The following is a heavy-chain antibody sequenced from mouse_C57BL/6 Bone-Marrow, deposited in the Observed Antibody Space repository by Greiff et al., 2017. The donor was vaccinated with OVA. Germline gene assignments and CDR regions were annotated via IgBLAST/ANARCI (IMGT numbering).Heavy chain of an antibody. D-gene: IGHD1-1*01. J-gene: IGHJ3*01. CDR3: ASSDYGSHRYGDY. Sequence: VKLQQSGAELVRPGTSVKMSCKASGYTFTNYWIGWAKQRPGHGLEWIGDIYPGGGYTNYNAKFKGKATLTADKSSNTAYMQFSSLTSEDTAIYYCASSDYGSHRYGDYWGKGTMVTVSA. V-gene: IGHV1-63*01. CDR2: IYPGGGYT. CDR1: GYTFTNYW.